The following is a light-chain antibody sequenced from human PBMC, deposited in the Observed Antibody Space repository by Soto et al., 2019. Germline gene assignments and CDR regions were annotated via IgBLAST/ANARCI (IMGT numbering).Light chain of an antibody. CDR1: QSVSNY. Sequence: EIVLTQSPATLSLSPGERATLSCRASQSVSNYLAWYQQKPGQAPRLLIYGASNRATGIPDRFSGSGSGTDFTLTISRLEPEDFAVYYCQQYGSSGTVGQGTKVDIK. CDR3: QQYGSSGT. V-gene: IGKV3-20*01. J-gene: IGKJ1*01. CDR2: GAS.